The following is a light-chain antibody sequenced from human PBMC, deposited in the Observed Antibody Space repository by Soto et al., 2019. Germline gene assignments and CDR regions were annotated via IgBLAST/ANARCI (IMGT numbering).Light chain of an antibody. CDR1: SGDIGSYNY. J-gene: IGLJ1*01. CDR2: AVS. Sequence: QSALTQPASVSQSPGQSITISCTGTSGDIGSYNYVSWFQHHPAKAPKLILFAVSDRPSAVSNRFSVSRSGNTASLTISGLQPEDEAIYYCSSYTRSTTHVFGTGTKVTVL. V-gene: IGLV2-14*01. CDR3: SSYTRSTTHV.